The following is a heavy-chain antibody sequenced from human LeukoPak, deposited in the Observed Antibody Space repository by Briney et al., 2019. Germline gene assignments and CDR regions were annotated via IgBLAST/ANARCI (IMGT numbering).Heavy chain of an antibody. J-gene: IGHJ4*02. V-gene: IGHV1-69*05. Sequence: SVKVSCKASGGTFSSYAISWVRQAPGQGLEWMGRIIPIFGTANYAQKLQGRVTMTTDTSTSTAYMELRSLRSDDTAVYYCARDRPRIAVAGPMSFDYWGQGTLVTVSS. CDR3: ARDRPRIAVAGPMSFDY. CDR1: GGTFSSYA. CDR2: IIPIFGTA. D-gene: IGHD6-19*01.